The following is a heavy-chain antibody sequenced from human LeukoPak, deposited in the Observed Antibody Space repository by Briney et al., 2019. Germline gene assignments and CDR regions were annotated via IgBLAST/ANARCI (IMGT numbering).Heavy chain of an antibody. D-gene: IGHD3-22*01. V-gene: IGHV4-34*01. CDR1: GGSFSGYY. CDR2: INHSGST. CDR3: ARDYAYYYDSSGYYAIPSYYFDY. Sequence: PSETLSLTCAVYGGSFSGYYWSWIRQPPGKGPEWIGEINHSGSTNYNPSLKSRVTISVDTSKNQFSLKLSSVTAADTAVYYCARDYAYYYDSSGYYAIPSYYFDYWGQGTLVTVSS. J-gene: IGHJ4*02.